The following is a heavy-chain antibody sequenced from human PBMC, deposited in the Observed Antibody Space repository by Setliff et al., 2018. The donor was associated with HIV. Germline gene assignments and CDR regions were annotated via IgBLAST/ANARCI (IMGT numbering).Heavy chain of an antibody. CDR1: GGSISGYY. V-gene: IGHV4-59*01. CDR3: VRGFCSSTTCYEDYYHMDV. Sequence: SETLSLTCTVSGGSISGYYWSWIRQPPGKGLEWIGTIFYTGNTNYNPSLKSRVTLSGGMSENQLFLRLTSVTAADTAVYYCVRGFCSSTTCYEDYYHMDVWGKGSTVTVSS. CDR2: IFYTGNT. J-gene: IGHJ6*03. D-gene: IGHD2-2*01.